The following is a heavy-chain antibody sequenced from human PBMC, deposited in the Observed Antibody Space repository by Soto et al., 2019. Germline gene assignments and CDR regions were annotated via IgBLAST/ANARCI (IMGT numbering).Heavy chain of an antibody. V-gene: IGHV1-69*12. CDR3: AIRGIAAAGTEDRWFDT. CDR1: GGSITKYG. CDR2: IIPIFGSE. D-gene: IGHD6-13*01. J-gene: IGHJ5*02. Sequence: QVHLVQSGAEVKEPGSSGKVSCKASGGSITKYGISWVRQAPGKGLEWMGGIIPIFGSESYAQKLRGRVTMTADESTNTAYVELRGLRAEDTAVYYFAIRGIAAAGTEDRWFDTWGQGTLVTVSS.